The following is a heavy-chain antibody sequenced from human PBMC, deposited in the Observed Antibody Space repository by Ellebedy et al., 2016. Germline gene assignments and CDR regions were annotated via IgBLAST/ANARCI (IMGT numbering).Heavy chain of an antibody. J-gene: IGHJ4*02. CDR2: IYFTGST. V-gene: IGHV4-39*01. CDR3: ARLPLADYDFDY. CDR1: GGSISYTYDY. Sequence: SETLSLTXTVSGGSISYTYDYWVWIRQPPGKGLEWIGSIYFTGSTYYNPSLKSRVTISVDTSKNQFSLRLSSVIAADTAVYYCARLPLADYDFDYWGQGTLVTVFS. D-gene: IGHD4-17*01.